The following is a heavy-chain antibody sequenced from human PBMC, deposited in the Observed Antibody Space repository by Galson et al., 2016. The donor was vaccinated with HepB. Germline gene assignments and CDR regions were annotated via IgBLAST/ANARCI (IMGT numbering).Heavy chain of an antibody. Sequence: ETLSLTCTVSGGSISSSSYYWGWIRQPPGKGLEWIGSIYYSGSTYHNPSLKSRVTISVDTSKNQFSLKLSSVTAADTAVYFCARGEDAYHTGRHWYFDLWGRGTLVTVSS. D-gene: IGHD2-8*02. J-gene: IGHJ2*01. CDR2: IYYSGST. V-gene: IGHV4-39*07. CDR1: GGSISSSSYY. CDR3: ARGEDAYHTGRHWYFDL.